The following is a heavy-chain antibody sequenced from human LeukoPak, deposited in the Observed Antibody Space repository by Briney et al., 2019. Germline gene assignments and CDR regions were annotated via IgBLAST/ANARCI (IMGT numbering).Heavy chain of an antibody. Sequence: PGGSLRLSCAASGFTFSDYYMSWIRQAPGKGLEWVSYISSSGSTIYYADSVKGRFTISRDNAKNSLYLQMNSLRAEDTAVYYCARDGFVLNYYGSGNQYHAFDIWGQGTMVTVSS. CDR2: ISSSGSTI. J-gene: IGHJ3*02. D-gene: IGHD3-10*01. CDR1: GFTFSDYY. V-gene: IGHV3-11*01. CDR3: ARDGFVLNYYGSGNQYHAFDI.